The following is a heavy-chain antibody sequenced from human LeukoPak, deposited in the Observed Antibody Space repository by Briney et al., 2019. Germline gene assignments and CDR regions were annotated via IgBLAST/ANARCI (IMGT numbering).Heavy chain of an antibody. J-gene: IGHJ4*02. CDR2: IYSGGST. D-gene: IGHD4-17*01. Sequence: PGGSLRLSCAASGFTASSNYMSWVRQAPGKGLEWVSVIYSGGSTYYADSVKGRFTISRDNAKNSLYLQMNSLRAEDTAVYYCARDPYYGDYVVWGQGTLVTVSS. CDR3: ARDPYYGDYVV. CDR1: GFTASSNY. V-gene: IGHV3-66*01.